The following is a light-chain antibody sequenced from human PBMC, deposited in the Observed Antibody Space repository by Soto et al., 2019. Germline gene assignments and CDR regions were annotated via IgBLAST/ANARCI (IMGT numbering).Light chain of an antibody. Sequence: EIVMTQSPATLSVSPGERATLSCRASQSVSSNLAWYQQKPGQAPRLLIYDASTRTTGIPARFSGSGSGTEFTLTISSLQSEDFAVYYRQQYNNWPPWTFGQGTKVEIK. J-gene: IGKJ1*01. CDR2: DAS. CDR1: QSVSSN. V-gene: IGKV3-15*01. CDR3: QQYNNWPPWT.